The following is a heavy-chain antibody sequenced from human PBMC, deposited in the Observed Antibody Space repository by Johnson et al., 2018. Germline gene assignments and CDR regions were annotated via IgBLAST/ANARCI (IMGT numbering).Heavy chain of an antibody. V-gene: IGHV4-59*01. Sequence: QVQLQESGPGLVKPSETLSLTCTVSGVSITKYYWTWIRQPPGKGLEWIGFIYYTGSTTYHHSLKSRVTILVDTSKNQFSLQMNSLTAADTALYFCARIRYNSPYYYYYYMDIWGKGTAVTVSS. CDR2: IYYTGST. D-gene: IGHD6-13*01. CDR3: ARIRYNSPYYYYYYMDI. J-gene: IGHJ6*03. CDR1: GVSITKYY.